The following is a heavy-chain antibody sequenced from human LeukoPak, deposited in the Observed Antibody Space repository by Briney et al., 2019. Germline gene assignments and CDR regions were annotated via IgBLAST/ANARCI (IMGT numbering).Heavy chain of an antibody. CDR3: ARPVQCTGGVCRDY. CDR1: GGSISSSSDY. Sequence: SETLSLTCTVSGGSISSSSDYWGWIRQPPGKGLEWIGSIYYSVSTYYNPSLKSRVTISVDTSKNQFSLKLSSVTAADTAVYYCARPVQCTGGVCRDYWGQGTLVTVSS. CDR2: IYYSVST. J-gene: IGHJ4*02. D-gene: IGHD2-8*02. V-gene: IGHV4-39*01.